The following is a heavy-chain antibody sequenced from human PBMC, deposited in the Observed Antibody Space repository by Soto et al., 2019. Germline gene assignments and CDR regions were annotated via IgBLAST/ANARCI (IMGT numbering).Heavy chain of an antibody. CDR1: GGTFSSYA. V-gene: IGHV1-69*13. J-gene: IGHJ6*02. CDR2: IIPIFGTA. CDR3: ARSVVVVAATSGGNGMDV. D-gene: IGHD2-15*01. Sequence: GASVKVSCKASGGTFSSYAISWVRQAPGQGLEWMGGIIPIFGTANYAQKSQGRVTITADESTSTAYMELSSLRSEDTAVYYCARSVVVVAATSGGNGMDVWGQGTTVTVSS.